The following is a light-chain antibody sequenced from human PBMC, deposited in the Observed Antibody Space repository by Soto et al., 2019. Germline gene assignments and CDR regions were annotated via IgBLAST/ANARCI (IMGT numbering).Light chain of an antibody. V-gene: IGKV1-39*01. Sequence: IQLTQSPSSLSASVGDRVTITCRASQTISKSLNWYQHKAGKAPKLLISLASTLQDGVPSRFSGSGSGTDFSLSIISLQPEDFATYYCQQTGTFGQGTKLEI. CDR2: LAS. J-gene: IGKJ2*02. CDR1: QTISKS. CDR3: QQTGT.